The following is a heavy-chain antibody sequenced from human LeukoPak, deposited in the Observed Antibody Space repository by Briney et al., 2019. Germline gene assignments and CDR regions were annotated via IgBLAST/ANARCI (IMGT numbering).Heavy chain of an antibody. Sequence: SVKVSCKASGGTFSSYAISWVRQAPGQGLEWMGGIIPIFGTANYAQKFQGRVTITADESTSTAYMELSSLRSEDTAVYYCAKDSSGWYGYAFDIWGQGTMVTVSS. V-gene: IGHV1-69*13. CDR2: IIPIFGTA. J-gene: IGHJ3*02. CDR1: GGTFSSYA. D-gene: IGHD6-19*01. CDR3: AKDSSGWYGYAFDI.